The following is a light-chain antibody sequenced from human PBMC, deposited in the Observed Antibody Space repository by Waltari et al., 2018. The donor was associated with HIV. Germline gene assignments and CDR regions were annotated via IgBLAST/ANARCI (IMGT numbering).Light chain of an antibody. CDR2: NAC. Sequence: DIQMTQSPSSLSASIGDSVTFTCQANLDISKFLNWYQHKPGKAPKLLIYNACQLQTGVPSRFSGSGSGTDFTFIIRNLQPEDVATYYCQEYGVLNTFGPGTKVEIK. J-gene: IGKJ2*01. V-gene: IGKV1-33*01. CDR3: QEYGVLNT. CDR1: LDISKF.